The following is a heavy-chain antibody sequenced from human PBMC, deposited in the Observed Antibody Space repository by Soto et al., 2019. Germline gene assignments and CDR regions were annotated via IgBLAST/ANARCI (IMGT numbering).Heavy chain of an antibody. V-gene: IGHV3-23*01. CDR2: ISGSGGST. CDR1: GFTFSSYA. J-gene: IGHJ4*02. CDR3: VKDQHVLTGYYTKFAY. Sequence: PGGSLRLSCAASGFTFSSYAMSWVRQAPGKGLEWVSAISGSGGSTYYAVSVKGRFTISRDNSKNTLDLQMNSLRAEDTAVYYCVKDQHVLTGYYTKFAYWGQGTLVTVSS. D-gene: IGHD3-9*01.